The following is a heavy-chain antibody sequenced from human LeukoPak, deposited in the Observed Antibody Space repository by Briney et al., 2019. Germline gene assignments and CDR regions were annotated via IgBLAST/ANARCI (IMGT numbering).Heavy chain of an antibody. Sequence: PSETLSLTCTVSGGSISSGGYYWSWIRQPPGKGLEWIGYIYHSGSTYYNPSLKSRVTISVDTSKNQFSLKLSSVTAADTAVYYCARGYDYVWGEDYWGQGTLVTVSS. CDR2: IYHSGST. CDR3: ARGYDYVWGEDY. J-gene: IGHJ4*02. D-gene: IGHD3-16*01. V-gene: IGHV4-30-2*01. CDR1: GGSISSGGYY.